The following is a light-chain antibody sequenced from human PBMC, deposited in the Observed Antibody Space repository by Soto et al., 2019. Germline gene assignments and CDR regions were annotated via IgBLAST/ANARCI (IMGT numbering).Light chain of an antibody. V-gene: IGKV3-15*01. Sequence: EMALTQSPDTLSVSPGERVRLSCPASESVSSNLAWYQQKPGQAPRLLMYGASTRATGIPARFSGSGSGTEFTLTISSLQSEDFAVYYCQQYDDWPPWTFGQGTKVDI. CDR1: ESVSSN. CDR2: GAS. J-gene: IGKJ1*01. CDR3: QQYDDWPPWT.